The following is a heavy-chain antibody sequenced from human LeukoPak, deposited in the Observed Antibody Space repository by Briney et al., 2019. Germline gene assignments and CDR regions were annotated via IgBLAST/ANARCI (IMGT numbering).Heavy chain of an antibody. CDR3: AVATQQLVPYY. V-gene: IGHV3-33*08. J-gene: IGHJ4*02. CDR1: GFTFSSYA. Sequence: GGSLRLSCAASGFTFSSYAMHWVRQAPGKGLEWVAVIWYDGSNKYYADSVKGRFTISRDNSKNTLYLQMNSLRAGDTAVYYCAVATQQLVPYYWGQGTLVTVSS. D-gene: IGHD6-13*01. CDR2: IWYDGSNK.